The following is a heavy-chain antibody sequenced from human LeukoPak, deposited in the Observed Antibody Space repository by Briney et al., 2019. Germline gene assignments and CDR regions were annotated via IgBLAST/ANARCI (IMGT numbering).Heavy chain of an antibody. J-gene: IGHJ4*02. D-gene: IGHD1-1*01. CDR2: INPNSGGT. Sequence: ASVKVSCKASGYTFTNYYIQWVRQAPGQGLEWMGWINPNSGGTNYAQKFQGRVTMTRATSISTAYMEVSRLRSDDTAVYYCARERETTAFDFWGQGTLVTVSS. CDR1: GYTFTNYY. CDR3: ARERETTAFDF. V-gene: IGHV1-2*02.